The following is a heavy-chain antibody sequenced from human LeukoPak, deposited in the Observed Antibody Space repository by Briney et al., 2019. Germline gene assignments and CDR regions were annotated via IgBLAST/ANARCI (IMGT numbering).Heavy chain of an antibody. CDR3: ARDSPQFEGFDY. CDR2: ISAYNGNT. J-gene: IGHJ4*02. Sequence: ASVKVSCKASGYTFTGYYMHWVRQAPGQGLEWMGWISAYNGNTNYAQKLQGRVTMTTDTSTSTAYMELRSLRSDDTAVYYCARDSPQFEGFDYWGQGTLVTVSS. CDR1: GYTFTGYY. D-gene: IGHD3-16*01. V-gene: IGHV1-18*04.